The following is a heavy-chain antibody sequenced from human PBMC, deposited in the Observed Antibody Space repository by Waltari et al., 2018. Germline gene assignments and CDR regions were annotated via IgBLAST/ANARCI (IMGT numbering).Heavy chain of an antibody. J-gene: IGHJ4*02. D-gene: IGHD2-21*01. CDR3: AKDMDWGGRPDY. V-gene: IGHV3-30*18. CDR2: IWYDGSNK. Sequence: QVQLVESGGGVVQPGRSLRLSCAASGFNFSSYGLHWVRQAPGKVLEWVAVIWYDGSNKYYADSVKGRFTISRDNSKNTLYLQMNSLRAEDTAMYYCAKDMDWGGRPDYWGQGTLVTVSS. CDR1: GFNFSSYG.